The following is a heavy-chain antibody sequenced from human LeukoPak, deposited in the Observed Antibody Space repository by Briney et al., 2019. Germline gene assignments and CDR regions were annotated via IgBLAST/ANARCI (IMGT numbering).Heavy chain of an antibody. CDR1: GYSFTSYW. V-gene: IGHV5-51*01. D-gene: IGHD5-12*01. CDR2: IYPGYSDT. CDR3: ARGQDYGGYMAPFDY. J-gene: IGHJ4*02. Sequence: KPGESLKISCKGSGYSFTSYWIGWVRQMPGKGLEWMGIIYPGYSDTRYSPSFQGQVTISADKSISTAYLQWSSLKASDTAMYYCARGQDYGGYMAPFDYWGQGTLVTVSS.